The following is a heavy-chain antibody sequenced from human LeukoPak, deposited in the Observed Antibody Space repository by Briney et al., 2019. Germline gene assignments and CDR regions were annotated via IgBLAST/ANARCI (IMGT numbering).Heavy chain of an antibody. V-gene: IGHV1-8*01. CDR3: TRGSSGRRDN. D-gene: IGHD6-19*01. J-gene: IGHJ4*02. CDR2: MNPNSGNT. CDR1: GYTFTSCD. Sequence: ASVKVSCKAPGYTFTSCDINWVRQATGQGLKWMGWMNPNSGNTGYGQSFQGRITMTRDISIGTAYMELSNLTSEDTAIYYCTRGSSGRRDNWGQGTLVTVSA.